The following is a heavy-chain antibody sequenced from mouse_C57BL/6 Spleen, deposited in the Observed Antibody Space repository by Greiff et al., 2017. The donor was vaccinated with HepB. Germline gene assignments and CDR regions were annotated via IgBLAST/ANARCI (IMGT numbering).Heavy chain of an antibody. J-gene: IGHJ1*03. CDR2: INPNNGGT. CDR3: ARSNYYGSSYWYFDV. Sequence: EVQLQQSGPELVKPGASVKISCKASGYTFTDYYMNWVKQSHGKSLEWIGDINPNNGGTSYNQKFKGKATLTVDKSSSTAYMELRSLTSEDSAVYDCARSNYYGSSYWYFDVWGTGTTVTVSS. CDR1: GYTFTDYY. D-gene: IGHD1-1*01. V-gene: IGHV1-26*01.